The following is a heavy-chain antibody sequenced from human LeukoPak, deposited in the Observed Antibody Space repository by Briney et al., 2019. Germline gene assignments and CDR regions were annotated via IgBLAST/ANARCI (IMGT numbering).Heavy chain of an antibody. D-gene: IGHD6-6*01. CDR3: AKVQYSSSSAATYFDY. J-gene: IGHJ4*02. V-gene: IGHV3-30*18. Sequence: GGSLRLSRAASGFTFSSYGMHWVRQAPGKGLEWVAVISYDGSNKYYADSVKGRFTISRDNSKNTLYLQMNSLRAEDTAVYYCAKVQYSSSSAATYFDYWGQGTWSPSPQ. CDR2: ISYDGSNK. CDR1: GFTFSSYG.